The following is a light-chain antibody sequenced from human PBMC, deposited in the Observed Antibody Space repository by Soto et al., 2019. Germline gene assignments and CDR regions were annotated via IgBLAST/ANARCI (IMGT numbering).Light chain of an antibody. J-gene: IGKJ1*01. V-gene: IGKV1-27*01. Sequence: DIQMTQSPSSLSASVGDRVTLTCRASQSISNYLAWYQQKPGQVPSLLIYAASTMQSGVPSRFSGSGSGTDFTLTISSLQPDDFATYYCQHYNSYSWTFGQGTKVDIK. CDR2: AAS. CDR1: QSISNY. CDR3: QHYNSYSWT.